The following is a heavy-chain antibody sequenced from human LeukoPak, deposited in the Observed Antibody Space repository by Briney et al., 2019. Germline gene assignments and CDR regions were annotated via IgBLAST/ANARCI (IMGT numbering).Heavy chain of an antibody. CDR3: ARGYRRIYREFDP. CDR1: GGSFSGYY. Sequence: SETLSLTCAVYGGSFSGYYWSWIRQPPGKGLEWIGEINHSGSTDYNPSLKSRVTISVDASKNQFPLKLSSVTAADTAVYYCARGYRRIYREFDPWGQGTLVTVSS. CDR2: INHSGST. D-gene: IGHD2-21*01. J-gene: IGHJ5*02. V-gene: IGHV4-34*01.